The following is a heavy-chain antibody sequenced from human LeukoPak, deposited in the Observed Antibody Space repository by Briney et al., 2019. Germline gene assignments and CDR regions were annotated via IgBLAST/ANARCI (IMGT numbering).Heavy chain of an antibody. Sequence: LSGGSLRLSCAASGFTFSSYAMSWVRQAPGKGLEWVSAISGSGGSTYYADSVKGRFTISRDNSKNTLYLQMNSLRAEDTAVYYCAPSPGYYYDSSGYRIFDYWGQGTLVTVSS. CDR2: ISGSGGST. D-gene: IGHD3-22*01. J-gene: IGHJ4*02. V-gene: IGHV3-23*01. CDR3: APSPGYYYDSSGYRIFDY. CDR1: GFTFSSYA.